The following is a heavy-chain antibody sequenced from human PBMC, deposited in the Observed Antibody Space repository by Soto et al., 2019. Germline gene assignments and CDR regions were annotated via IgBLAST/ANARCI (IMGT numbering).Heavy chain of an antibody. CDR2: ISYDGINK. V-gene: IGHV3-30*18. Sequence: QVHLVESGGGVGQPGRSLRLSCAASGFIFSSCGMHWVRQAPGKGLEWVAVISYDGINKYYGASVKGPFAISIDNSKNTLYLKMNSLSADHTAVYYSVQDRAPFGDGRERGDYWGQGALVAVSS. CDR1: GFIFSSCG. D-gene: IGHD3-16*01. CDR3: VQDRAPFGDGRERGDY. J-gene: IGHJ4*02.